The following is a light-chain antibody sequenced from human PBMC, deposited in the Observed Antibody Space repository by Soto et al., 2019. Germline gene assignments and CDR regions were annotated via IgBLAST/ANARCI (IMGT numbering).Light chain of an antibody. CDR3: SSYAGSRNLV. J-gene: IGLJ2*01. CDR1: SSDVGDYKY. V-gene: IGLV2-8*01. Sequence: QSALTQPPSASGSPGQSVTISCTGTSSDVGDYKYVSWYQQHPGKAPKLMIYEVSKRPSGVPDRFSGSKSGNTASLTVSGLKAEDEADYYCSSYAGSRNLVFGGGTKLTVL. CDR2: EVS.